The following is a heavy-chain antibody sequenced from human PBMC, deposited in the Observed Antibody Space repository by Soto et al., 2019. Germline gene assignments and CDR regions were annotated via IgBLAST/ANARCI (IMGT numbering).Heavy chain of an antibody. CDR3: ATGLGATDVFDI. CDR2: ISGSGGST. D-gene: IGHD3-16*01. V-gene: IGHV3-23*01. Sequence: GGSLRLSCAASGFTFSSYAMSWVRQAPGKGLEWVSAISGSGGSTYYADSVKGRFTISRDNSKNTLYLQMNSLRAEDAAVYYCATGLGATDVFDIWGQGTMVTVSS. J-gene: IGHJ3*02. CDR1: GFTFSSYA.